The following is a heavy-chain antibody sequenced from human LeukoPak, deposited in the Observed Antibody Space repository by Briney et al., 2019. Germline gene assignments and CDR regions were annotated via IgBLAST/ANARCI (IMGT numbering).Heavy chain of an antibody. CDR1: GYTFTSYD. Sequence: LEASVKVSCKASGYTFTSYDINWVRQATGQGLEWMGWMNPNSGNTGYAQKFQGRVTMTRNTSISTAYMELSSLRSEDTAVYYCARVRHDSSGYYLNDAFDTWGQGTMVTVSS. CDR2: MNPNSGNT. V-gene: IGHV1-8*01. D-gene: IGHD3-22*01. CDR3: ARVRHDSSGYYLNDAFDT. J-gene: IGHJ3*02.